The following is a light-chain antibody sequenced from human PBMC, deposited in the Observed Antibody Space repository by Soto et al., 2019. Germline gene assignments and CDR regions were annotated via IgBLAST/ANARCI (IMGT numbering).Light chain of an antibody. CDR3: QQRSNWPGLT. J-gene: IGKJ4*01. CDR2: DAS. V-gene: IGKV3-11*01. Sequence: EIVLTQSPAILSLSPGERATLSCRASQSVSSYLAWYQQKPGQAPRLLIYDASNRATGIPARFSGSGSGTDFTLTISSLEPEDFAVYYCQQRSNWPGLTFGGGTKVDIK. CDR1: QSVSSY.